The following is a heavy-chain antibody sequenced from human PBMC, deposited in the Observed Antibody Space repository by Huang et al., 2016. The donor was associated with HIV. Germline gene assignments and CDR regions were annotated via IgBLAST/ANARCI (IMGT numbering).Heavy chain of an antibody. V-gene: IGHV1-46*01. D-gene: IGHD3-16*01. J-gene: IGHJ4*02. Sequence: QVQLVQSEAEVKKPGASVKVSCKASEYTFTKSYIHWVRQAPGQGLEWMGLFIPSGGTAIYTQKFQGRVTMTSDTSTSTVYMEWNTLTSEDTAIYYCSGGKRYWGQGTLVTVSS. CDR1: EYTFTKSY. CDR2: FIPSGGTA. CDR3: SGGKRY.